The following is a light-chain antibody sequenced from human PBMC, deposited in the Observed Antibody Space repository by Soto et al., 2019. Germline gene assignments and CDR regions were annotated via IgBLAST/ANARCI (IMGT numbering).Light chain of an antibody. CDR2: GAS. J-gene: IGKJ1*01. CDR1: QSFTRH. V-gene: IGKV3-15*01. Sequence: EIVLTQSPATLSVSPGVRATLSCRASQSFTRHLAWYQQKPGQAPRLLIYGASTGATGTPARFSGSGSGTEFPLTIGSLQSEDFAVYYCQQYDIWPRTFGQGNKVEIK. CDR3: QQYDIWPRT.